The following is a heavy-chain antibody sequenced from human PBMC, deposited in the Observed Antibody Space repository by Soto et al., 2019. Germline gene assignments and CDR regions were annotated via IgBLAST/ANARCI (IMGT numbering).Heavy chain of an antibody. V-gene: IGHV3-23*01. CDR1: GFTFNGYA. Sequence: EVQLLESGGGLVQPGGSLRLSCTASGFTFNGYAMNWVRQAPGKGLEWVSAVTSGGTTTYYADSVKGRFTISRDNSRXXXXXXMNRLGVEDTAIYYCAKDHLGGAVADSFDYWGRGTLVTVSS. J-gene: IGHJ4*02. D-gene: IGHD6-19*01. CDR3: AKDHLGGAVADSFDY. CDR2: VTSGGTTT.